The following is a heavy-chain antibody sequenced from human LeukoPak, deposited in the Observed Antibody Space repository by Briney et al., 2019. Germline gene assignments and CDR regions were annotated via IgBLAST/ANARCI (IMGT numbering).Heavy chain of an antibody. Sequence: GGSLRLSCAATGFTFSSYAMSWVRQAPGKGLEWVSSISGSGGSTYYADSVTGRFIISRDNSKNTMYLQMNSLRAEDTAIYYCARGGSYSSWFQRTPRKYWYLDLWGRGTLVTVSS. V-gene: IGHV3-23*01. CDR2: ISGSGGST. CDR1: GFTFSSYA. D-gene: IGHD6-19*01. J-gene: IGHJ2*01. CDR3: ARGGSYSSWFQRTPRKYWYLDL.